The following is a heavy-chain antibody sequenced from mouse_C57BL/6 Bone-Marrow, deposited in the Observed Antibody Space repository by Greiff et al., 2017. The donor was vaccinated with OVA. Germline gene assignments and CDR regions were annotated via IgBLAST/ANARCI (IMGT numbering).Heavy chain of an antibody. CDR1: GYTFTDYE. J-gene: IGHJ2*01. Sequence: VKLMESGAELVRPGASVTLSCKASGYTFTDYEMHWVKQTPVHGLEWIGAIDPETGGTAYNQKFKGKAILTADKSSSTAYMELRSLTSEDSAVYYCTRHYYEGQGTTLTVSS. CDR3: TRHYY. V-gene: IGHV1-15*01. CDR2: IDPETGGT.